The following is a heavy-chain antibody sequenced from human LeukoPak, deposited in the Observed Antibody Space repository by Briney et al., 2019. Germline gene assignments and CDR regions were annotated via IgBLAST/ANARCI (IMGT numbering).Heavy chain of an antibody. V-gene: IGHV3-30*02. Sequence: GGSLRLSCATSGFTFSSYGMHSVRQTPGKGLEWVAFIRFHGTNIYYADSLKGRFTISRDNSKNTLFLQINNLRAEDTAVYYCARDPTEYYFGSGGYFLAYWGQGTQVTVSS. D-gene: IGHD3-22*01. CDR1: GFTFSSYG. CDR2: IRFHGTNI. CDR3: ARDPTEYYFGSGGYFLAY. J-gene: IGHJ4*02.